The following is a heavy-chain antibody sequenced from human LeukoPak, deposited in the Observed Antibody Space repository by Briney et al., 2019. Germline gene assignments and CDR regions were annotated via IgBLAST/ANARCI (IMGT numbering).Heavy chain of an antibody. V-gene: IGHV1-69*04. CDR1: GYTFTSYA. Sequence: SVKVSCKTSGYTFTSYAISWVRQAPGQGLEWMGRIIPILNITHYAQKFQGRVTIAADKSTSTAYMELSSLRSEDTAVYYCARDDDRAREIDYWGQGTLVTVSS. CDR2: IIPILNIT. CDR3: ARDDDRAREIDY. D-gene: IGHD3-22*01. J-gene: IGHJ4*02.